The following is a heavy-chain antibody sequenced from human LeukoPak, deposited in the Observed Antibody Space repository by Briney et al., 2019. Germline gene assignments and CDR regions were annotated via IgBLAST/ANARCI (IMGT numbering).Heavy chain of an antibody. D-gene: IGHD4-17*01. Sequence: PGGSLRLSCAASGFTFSSYGMHWVRQAPGKGLEWVAVISYDGSNKYYADSVKGRFTISRDNSKNTLYLQMNSLRAEDTAVYYCARFYGDYDAFDIWGQGTMVTVSS. V-gene: IGHV3-30*03. CDR1: GFTFSSYG. J-gene: IGHJ3*02. CDR3: ARFYGDYDAFDI. CDR2: ISYDGSNK.